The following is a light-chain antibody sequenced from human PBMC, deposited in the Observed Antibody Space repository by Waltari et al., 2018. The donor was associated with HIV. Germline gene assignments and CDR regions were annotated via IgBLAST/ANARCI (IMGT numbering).Light chain of an antibody. Sequence: DIQMTQSPSSLSASVGDRVTLTCRASQGISNYLACYQQKPGEVPKLLIYAASTLQSGVPSRFSGSGSGTDFTLTISSLQPEDVATYYCQKYSSVLGLTFGGGTKVEIK. V-gene: IGKV1-27*01. CDR2: AAS. J-gene: IGKJ4*01. CDR1: QGISNY. CDR3: QKYSSVLGLT.